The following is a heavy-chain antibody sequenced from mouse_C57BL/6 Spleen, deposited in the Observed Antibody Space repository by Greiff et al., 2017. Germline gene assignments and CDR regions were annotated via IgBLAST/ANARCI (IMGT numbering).Heavy chain of an antibody. CDR3: ARSPRYGYDGYYYAMDY. CDR2: INPSNGGT. D-gene: IGHD2-2*01. CDR1: GYTFTSYW. J-gene: IGHJ4*01. V-gene: IGHV1-53*01. Sequence: QVQLQQPGTELVKPGASVKLSCKASGYTFTSYWMHWVKQRPGQGLEWIGNINPSNGGTNYNEKFKSKATLTVDKSSSTAYMQLSSLTSEDSAVYYCARSPRYGYDGYYYAMDYWGQGTSVTVSS.